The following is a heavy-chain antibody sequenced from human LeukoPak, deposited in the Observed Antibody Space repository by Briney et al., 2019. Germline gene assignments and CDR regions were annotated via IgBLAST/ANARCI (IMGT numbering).Heavy chain of an antibody. CDR2: VSGSGGST. CDR1: GFTFSSYA. J-gene: IGHJ5*02. D-gene: IGHD2-2*01. V-gene: IGHV3-23*01. CDR3: ATPRQDIVVVPAAMGVAGWFDP. Sequence: PGGSLRLSCAASGFTFSSYAMSWVRRAPGKGLEWVSAVSGSGGSTYYADSVKGRFTISRDNSKNTLYLQMNSLRAEDTAVYYCATPRQDIVVVPAAMGVAGWFDPWGQGTLVTVSS.